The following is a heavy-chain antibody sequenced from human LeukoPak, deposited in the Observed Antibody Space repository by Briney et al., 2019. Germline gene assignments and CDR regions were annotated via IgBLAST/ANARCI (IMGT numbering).Heavy chain of an antibody. J-gene: IGHJ4*02. CDR3: AMGERVRGVN. V-gene: IGHV1-46*01. CDR1: GYTFTSYG. Sequence: ASVKVSCKASGYTFTSYGISWVRQAPGQGLEWMGIINPNGGSTSYAQTFQGRVTMARDTSTSTVYMELSSLRSEDTAVYYCAMGERVRGVNWGQGTLVTVSS. CDR2: INPNGGST. D-gene: IGHD3-10*01.